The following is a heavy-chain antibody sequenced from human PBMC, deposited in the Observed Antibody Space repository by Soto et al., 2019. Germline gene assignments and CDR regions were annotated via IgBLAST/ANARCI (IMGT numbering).Heavy chain of an antibody. CDR1: GSTFSSYG. CDR2: ISYDGSNE. D-gene: IGHD3-22*01. V-gene: IGHV3-30*18. J-gene: IGHJ4*02. Sequence: GGSLRLSCAASGSTFSSYGMHWVRQAPGKGLEWVTHISYDGSNEHYTDSVKGRFTISRDNSKNTLYMQMNSLRAEDTAVYYCAKDTYYHDSSGYYVFDYWGQGTLVTVSS. CDR3: AKDTYYHDSSGYYVFDY.